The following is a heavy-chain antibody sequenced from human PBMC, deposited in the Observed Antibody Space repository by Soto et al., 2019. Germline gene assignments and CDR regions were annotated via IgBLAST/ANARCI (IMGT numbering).Heavy chain of an antibody. J-gene: IGHJ1*01. CDR2: ISSSVSTI. V-gene: IGHV3-11*01. CDR3: ARKPPGGPYQLAAACYFLH. D-gene: IGHD2-2*01. CDR1: GFTFSDYD. Sequence: QVQLVESGGGLVKPGGSLRLSCAASGFTFSDYDTSWLRQAPGKGLEWVSYISSSVSTIYYADSVKGRFTISRDNANISLDLHMNRLGAEDTAVYSCARKPPGGPYQLAAACYFLHWVQGTLVTVSS.